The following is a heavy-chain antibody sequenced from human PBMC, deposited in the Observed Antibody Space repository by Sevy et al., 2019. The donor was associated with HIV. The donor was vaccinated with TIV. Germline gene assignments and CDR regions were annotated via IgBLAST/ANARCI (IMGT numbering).Heavy chain of an antibody. Sequence: ASVKVSCKASGGTFSSYDISWVRHAPGQGLEWMGGIIPIFGTANYAQKFQGRVTITADESTSTAYMELSSLRSEDTAVYYCARVGRFWSGSWADYYYGMDVWGQGTTVTVSS. J-gene: IGHJ6*02. CDR3: ARVGRFWSGSWADYYYGMDV. CDR2: IIPIFGTA. CDR1: GGTFSSYD. D-gene: IGHD3-3*01. V-gene: IGHV1-69*13.